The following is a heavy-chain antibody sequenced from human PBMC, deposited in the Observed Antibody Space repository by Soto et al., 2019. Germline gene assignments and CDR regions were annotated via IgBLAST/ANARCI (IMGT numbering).Heavy chain of an antibody. CDR2: ISAYNGNT. V-gene: IGHV1-18*01. CDR1: GYTFTSYG. Sequence: ASVKVSCKASGYTFTSYGISWVRQAPGQGLEWMGRISAYNGNTNYAQKFQGRVTMNTDTSTSTVYMELSSLRSEDTAVYYCARESCSSTSCYAGGENYYYGMDVWGQGTTVTVSS. CDR3: ARESCSSTSCYAGGENYYYGMDV. J-gene: IGHJ6*02. D-gene: IGHD2-2*01.